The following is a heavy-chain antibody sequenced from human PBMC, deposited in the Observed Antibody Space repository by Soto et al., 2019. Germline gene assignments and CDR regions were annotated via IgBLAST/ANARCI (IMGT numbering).Heavy chain of an antibody. J-gene: IGHJ4*02. Sequence: GGSLRLSCAASGFKFSNYAMSWVRQAPGKGLEWVSLISATGGGTYYADSVKGRFTISRDNSHNTLYLQVHSLTAEDTAVYYCAKDRRAGGNSAFYFDFRGQGAQVTVSS. V-gene: IGHV3-23*01. CDR2: ISATGGGT. CDR1: GFKFSNYA. D-gene: IGHD3-16*01. CDR3: AKDRRAGGNSAFYFDF.